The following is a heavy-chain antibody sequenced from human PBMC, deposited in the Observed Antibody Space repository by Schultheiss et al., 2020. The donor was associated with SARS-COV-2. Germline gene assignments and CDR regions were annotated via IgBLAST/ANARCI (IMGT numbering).Heavy chain of an antibody. D-gene: IGHD6-6*01. CDR2: IIPIFGTA. CDR1: GGTFSSYA. V-gene: IGHV1-69*05. J-gene: IGHJ6*02. Sequence: SVKVSCKASGGTFSSYAISWVRQAPGQGLEWMGGIIPIFGTANYAQKFQGRVTMTRDTSTSTAYMELSSLRSEDTAVYYCARAARPLLYYYGMDVWGQGTTVTVSS. CDR3: ARAARPLLYYYGMDV.